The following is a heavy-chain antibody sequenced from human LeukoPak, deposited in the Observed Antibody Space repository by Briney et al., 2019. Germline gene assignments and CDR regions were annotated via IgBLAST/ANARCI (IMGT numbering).Heavy chain of an antibody. Sequence: SETLSLTCTVSGGSISSYYWSWIRQPPGKGLEWIGYIYYSGSTNYNPSLKSRVTISVDTSKNQFSLKLSSVTAADTAVYYCARSSGGWYHQRGPFDYWGQGTLVTVSP. D-gene: IGHD6-19*01. CDR1: GGSISSYY. J-gene: IGHJ4*02. CDR2: IYYSGST. CDR3: ARSSGGWYHQRGPFDY. V-gene: IGHV4-59*08.